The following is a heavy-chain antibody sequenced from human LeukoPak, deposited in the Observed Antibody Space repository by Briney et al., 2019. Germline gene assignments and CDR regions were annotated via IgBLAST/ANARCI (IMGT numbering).Heavy chain of an antibody. V-gene: IGHV4-34*01. J-gene: IGHJ6*03. CDR3: ARVCGSYYYYYYYMDV. CDR1: GGSFSGYY. CDR2: INHSGST. D-gene: IGHD1-26*01. Sequence: PSETLSLTCAVYGGSFSGYYWSWIRQPPGKGLEWIGEINHSGSTNYNPSLKSRVTISVDTSKNQFSLKLSSVTAADTAVYYCARVCGSYYYYYYYMDVWGKGTTVTVSS.